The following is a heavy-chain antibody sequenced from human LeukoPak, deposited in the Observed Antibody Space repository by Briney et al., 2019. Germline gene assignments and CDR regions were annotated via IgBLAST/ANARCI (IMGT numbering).Heavy chain of an antibody. V-gene: IGHV3-9*01. J-gene: IGHJ3*02. CDR3: AKALIAAAGMGAFDI. D-gene: IGHD6-13*01. CDR2: ISWNSGSI. Sequence: GGSLRLSCAASGFTLDDYAMHWVRQAPGKGLEWVSGISWNSGSIGYADSVKGRFTISRDNAKNSLYLQMNSLRAEDTALYYCAKALIAAAGMGAFDIWGQGTMVTVSS. CDR1: GFTLDDYA.